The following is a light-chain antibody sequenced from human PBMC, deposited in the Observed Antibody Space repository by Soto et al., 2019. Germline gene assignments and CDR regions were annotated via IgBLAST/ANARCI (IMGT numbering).Light chain of an antibody. CDR2: DAS. CDR3: QQRSDSIT. V-gene: IGKV3-11*01. Sequence: EIVLTHSPSTLSLSPWQRASLSFRASQSVGSHLAWFQQRPGQAPRLLIYDASNRATGIPARFRGGGYGTDFTLTISSLEPEDFAVYYCQQRSDSITFGQGTRLEIK. CDR1: QSVGSH. J-gene: IGKJ5*01.